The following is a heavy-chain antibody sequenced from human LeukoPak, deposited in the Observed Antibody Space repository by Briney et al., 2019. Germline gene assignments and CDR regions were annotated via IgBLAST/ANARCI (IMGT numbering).Heavy chain of an antibody. CDR1: GYTFTGYY. D-gene: IGHD2-2*02. Sequence: ASVKVSCKASGYTFTGYYMHWVRQAPGQGLEWMGWMNPNSGNTGYAQKFQGRVTMTRNTSISTAYMELSSLRSEDTAVYYCARAYCSSTSCYSGNYYMDVWGKGTTVTISS. J-gene: IGHJ6*03. CDR2: MNPNSGNT. CDR3: ARAYCSSTSCYSGNYYMDV. V-gene: IGHV1-8*02.